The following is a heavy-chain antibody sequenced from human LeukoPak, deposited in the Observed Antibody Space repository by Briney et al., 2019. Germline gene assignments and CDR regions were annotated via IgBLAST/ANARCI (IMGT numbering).Heavy chain of an antibody. CDR2: INSDGINT. J-gene: IGHJ4*02. CDR1: GFTFSNYW. CDR3: ARDGGSYAY. Sequence: GGSLRLSCAASGFTFSNYWMHWVRQAPGKGLVWVSRINSDGINTSYADSVKGRFTISRDNAKNSLYLQMNSLRAEDTAVYYCARDGGSYAYWGQGTLVTVSS. V-gene: IGHV3-74*01. D-gene: IGHD1-26*01.